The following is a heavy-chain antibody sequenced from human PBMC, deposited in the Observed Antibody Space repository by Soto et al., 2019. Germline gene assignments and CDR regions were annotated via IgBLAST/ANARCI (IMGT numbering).Heavy chain of an antibody. J-gene: IGHJ5*02. CDR1: GYTFTSYG. Sequence: ASVKVSCKASGYTFTSYGISWVRQAPGQGLEWMGWISAYNGNTNYAQKLQGRVTMTTDTSTSTAYMELRSLRSDDTAVYYCARESQDLRVFWSGNTNWFDPWGQGTLVTVSS. CDR3: ARESQDLRVFWSGNTNWFDP. V-gene: IGHV1-18*01. CDR2: ISAYNGNT. D-gene: IGHD3-3*01.